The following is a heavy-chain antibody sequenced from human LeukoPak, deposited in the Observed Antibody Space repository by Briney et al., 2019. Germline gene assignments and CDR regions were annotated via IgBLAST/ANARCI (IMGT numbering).Heavy chain of an antibody. Sequence: PSETLSLTCAVYGGSFSGYYWSWIRQPPGKGLEWIGEINHSGSTNYNPSLKSRVTISVDTSKNQFSLKLSSVTAADTAVYYCARLLGIAVAGFLDYWGQGTLVPVSS. V-gene: IGHV4-34*01. CDR1: GGSFSGYY. D-gene: IGHD6-19*01. CDR3: ARLLGIAVAGFLDY. CDR2: INHSGST. J-gene: IGHJ4*02.